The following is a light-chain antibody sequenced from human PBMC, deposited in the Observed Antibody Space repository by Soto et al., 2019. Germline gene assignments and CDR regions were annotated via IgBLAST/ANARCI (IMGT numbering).Light chain of an antibody. J-gene: IGKJ1*01. V-gene: IGKV1-5*01. CDR2: DTS. CDR1: QTISSW. Sequence: DIQMIQSPSTLSASVGDRVTITCRASQTISSWLAWYHQKPGKDPKLLIYDTSTLASGVPSRFSGSGSVTEFSLTINSRPRPDFATYYWKQSNIYSRTFGQGTKVDIK. CDR3: KQSNIYSRT.